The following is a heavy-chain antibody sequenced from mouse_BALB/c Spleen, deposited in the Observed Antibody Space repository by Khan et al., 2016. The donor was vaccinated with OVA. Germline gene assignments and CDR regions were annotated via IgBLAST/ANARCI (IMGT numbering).Heavy chain of an antibody. Sequence: QVQLKESGPGLVAPSQSLSITCTVSGFSLTSYGVHWVRQPPGKGLEWLGVILAGGSTNYYSALLSRLSISKDNSKSQVFLKMNDQQTDDTAMYYCARLEDIWGQGTTLTVSS. V-gene: IGHV2-9*02. J-gene: IGHJ2*01. CDR3: ARLEDI. CDR2: ILAGGST. CDR1: GFSLTSYG. D-gene: IGHD1-3*01.